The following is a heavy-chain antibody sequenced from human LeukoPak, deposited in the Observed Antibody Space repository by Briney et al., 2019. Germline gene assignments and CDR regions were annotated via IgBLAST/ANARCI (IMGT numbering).Heavy chain of an antibody. Sequence: ASVKVSCKASGGTFSSYAISWVRQAPGQGLEWMGGIIPIFGTANYAQKFQGRVTITADESTSTAYMELSSLRSEDTAVYYCARGFTIFGVVTGPGYYGIDVWGQGTTVTVSS. CDR3: ARGFTIFGVVTGPGYYGIDV. J-gene: IGHJ6*02. V-gene: IGHV1-69*01. CDR2: IIPIFGTA. D-gene: IGHD3-3*01. CDR1: GGTFSSYA.